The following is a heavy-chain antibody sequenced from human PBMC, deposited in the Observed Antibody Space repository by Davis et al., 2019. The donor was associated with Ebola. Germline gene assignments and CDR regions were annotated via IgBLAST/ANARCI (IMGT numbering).Heavy chain of an antibody. J-gene: IGHJ2*01. CDR2: ISSGGHDT. CDR1: GFIFNRHS. Sequence: PGGSLRLSCGASGFIFNRHSMNWVRQAPGKGLEWISFISSGGHDTYYADSVRGRFTISRDNAKNLLYLQLNSLRDEDTALYYCAKDAEDGSGNWFFDFRGRGALVTVSS. CDR3: AKDAEDGSGNWFFDF. D-gene: IGHD5-24*01. V-gene: IGHV3-48*02.